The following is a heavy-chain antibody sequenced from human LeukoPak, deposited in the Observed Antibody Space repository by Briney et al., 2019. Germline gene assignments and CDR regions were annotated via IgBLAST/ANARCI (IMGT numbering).Heavy chain of an antibody. Sequence: PSETLSLTCTVSGGSITSSSFYWGWIRQPPGKGLEWIGSIHYRGSTYYNTSLKSRVTISVDTSKNQFSLKLSSVTAADTAVYYCARNNWNDAALGYWGQGTLVTVSS. D-gene: IGHD1-20*01. V-gene: IGHV4-39*07. CDR2: IHYRGST. CDR1: GGSITSSSFY. CDR3: ARNNWNDAALGY. J-gene: IGHJ4*02.